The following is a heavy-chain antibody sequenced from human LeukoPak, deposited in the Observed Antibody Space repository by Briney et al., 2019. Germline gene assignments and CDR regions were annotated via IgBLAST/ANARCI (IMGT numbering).Heavy chain of an antibody. J-gene: IGHJ6*03. CDR1: GGSISSYY. D-gene: IGHD4-17*01. CDR2: IYTSGST. CDR3: ARQVTTGTRLRKIYYMDV. V-gene: IGHV4-4*07. Sequence: SETLSLTCTVSGGSISSYYWSWIRQPAGKGLEWIGRIYTSGSTNYNPSLKSRVTMSVDTSKNQFSLKLSSVTAADTAVYYCARQVTTGTRLRKIYYMDVWGKGTTVTISS.